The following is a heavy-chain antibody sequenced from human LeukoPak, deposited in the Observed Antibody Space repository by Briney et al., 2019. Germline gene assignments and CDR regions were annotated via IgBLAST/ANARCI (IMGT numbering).Heavy chain of an antibody. V-gene: IGHV3-15*01. J-gene: IGHJ4*02. CDR2: IKSKTDGGTT. CDR1: GVTFSNAW. D-gene: IGHD3-10*01. CDR3: TTAFYGSGSYHY. Sequence: PGGALRLSCADSGVTFSNAWMSWVREAPGKGLEWVSRIKSKTDGGTTDYTAPVKGRFNISRDDSKNTLYLQMNSLKTEDTAVYYCTTAFYGSGSYHYWGQGTLVTVSS.